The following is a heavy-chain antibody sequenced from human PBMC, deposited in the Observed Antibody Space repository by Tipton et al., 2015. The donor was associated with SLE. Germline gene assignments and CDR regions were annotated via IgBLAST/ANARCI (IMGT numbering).Heavy chain of an antibody. V-gene: IGHV4-39*07. CDR2: VYYSGRT. D-gene: IGHD7-27*01. Sequence: TLSLTCTVSGDSISANTHFWGWVRQPPGKGLEWIATVYYSGRTYYNPSLRSRVTISADMSTNQFFLKVNSVTAADTAVYYCARGHWGLQDWGQGFPVTVSS. CDR3: ARGHWGLQD. CDR1: GDSISANTHF. J-gene: IGHJ4*02.